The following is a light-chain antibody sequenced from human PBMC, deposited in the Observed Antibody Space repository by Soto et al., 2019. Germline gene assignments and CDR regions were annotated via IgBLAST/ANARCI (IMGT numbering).Light chain of an antibody. V-gene: IGKV1-5*01. CDR2: DAS. J-gene: IGKJ4*01. CDR1: QSVRSW. Sequence: DIQMTQSPSTLSASVGDRVTITCRASQSVRSWLAWYQQKPGRSPKFLIYDASSLESGVPSRFSGSGSGTEFTLTISNRQPDDFATYYCQQYDKYQLTFGGGTKVDIK. CDR3: QQYDKYQLT.